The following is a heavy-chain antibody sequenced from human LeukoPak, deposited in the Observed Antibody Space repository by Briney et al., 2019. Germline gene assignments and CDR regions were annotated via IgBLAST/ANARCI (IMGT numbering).Heavy chain of an antibody. CDR1: GGSISSSSYY. CDR2: IYYSGST. V-gene: IGHV4-39*01. J-gene: IGHJ4*02. D-gene: IGHD2-15*01. CDR3: ARTLVLLAFDY. Sequence: SETLSLTCTVSGGSISSSSYYWGWIRQPPGKGLEWIGSIYYSGSTYYNPSLKSRVTISVDTSKNQFSLKLSSVTAADTAVYYCARTLVLLAFDYWGQGTLVTVSS.